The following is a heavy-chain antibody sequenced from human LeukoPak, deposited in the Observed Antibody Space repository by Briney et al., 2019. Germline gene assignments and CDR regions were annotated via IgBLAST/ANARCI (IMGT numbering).Heavy chain of an antibody. CDR2: IVVGSGNT. D-gene: IGHD3-22*01. CDR1: GFTFTSSA. CDR3: AADFQWLYYYGMDV. V-gene: IGHV1-58*02. J-gene: IGHJ6*02. Sequence: SVKVSCKASGFTFTSSAMQWVRQARGQRLEWIGWIVVGSGNTNYAQKFQERVTITRDMSTSTAYMELSSLRSEDTAVYYCAADFQWLYYYGMDVWGQETTVTVSS.